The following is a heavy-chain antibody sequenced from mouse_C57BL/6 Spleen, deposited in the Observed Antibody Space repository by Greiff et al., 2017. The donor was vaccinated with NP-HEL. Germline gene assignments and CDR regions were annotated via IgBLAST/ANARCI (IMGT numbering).Heavy chain of an antibody. CDR1: GYAFSSSW. J-gene: IGHJ2*01. V-gene: IGHV1-82*01. D-gene: IGHD2-3*01. CDR3: ARRDDGSDSDY. Sequence: VQVVESGPELVKPGASVKISCKASGYAFSSSWMNWVKQRPGKGLEWIGRIYPGDGDTNYNGKFKGKATLTADKSSSTAYMQLSSLTSEDSAVYFCARRDDGSDSDYWGQGTTLTVSS. CDR2: IYPGDGDT.